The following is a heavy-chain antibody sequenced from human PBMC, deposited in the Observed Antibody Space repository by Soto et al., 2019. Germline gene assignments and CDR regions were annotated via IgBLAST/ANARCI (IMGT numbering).Heavy chain of an antibody. V-gene: IGHV4-30-2*05. D-gene: IGHD3-10*01. CDR3: ATEESSAQFEY. J-gene: IGHJ4*01. CDR2: IYNGGTT. Sequence: QPPDKGLEWIGHIYNGGTTYNNPSLTSRVTISVDTSKNQFSLQLSSVSAAYTFVYHRATEESSAQFEYWGQ.